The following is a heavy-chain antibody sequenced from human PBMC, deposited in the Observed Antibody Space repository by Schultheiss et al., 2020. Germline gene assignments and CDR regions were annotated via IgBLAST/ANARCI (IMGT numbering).Heavy chain of an antibody. J-gene: IGHJ5*02. CDR1: GFTFSSYS. V-gene: IGHV3-48*01. CDR2: ISSSSSTI. CDR3: ARLIRGSIAAARWFEP. D-gene: IGHD6-13*01. Sequence: GGSLRLSCAASGFTFSSYSMNWVRQAPGKGLEWVSYISSSSSTIYYADSVKGRFTISRDNAKNSLYLQMNSLRAEDTAVYYCARLIRGSIAAARWFEPWGQGTLVTVSS.